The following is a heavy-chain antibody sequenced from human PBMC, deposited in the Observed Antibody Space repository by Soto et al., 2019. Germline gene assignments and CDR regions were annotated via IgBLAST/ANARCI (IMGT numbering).Heavy chain of an antibody. CDR1: GYTLTELS. CDR3: ATDSGGSGSYLEGGMDV. J-gene: IGHJ6*02. CDR2: FDPEDGET. D-gene: IGHD3-10*01. Sequence: QVQLVQSGAEVKKPGASVKVSCKVSGYTLTELSMHWVRQAPGKGLEWMGGFDPEDGETIYAQKFQGRVTMTEDTSIDTAYMELSSLRSENTAVYYCATDSGGSGSYLEGGMDVWGQGTTVTVSS. V-gene: IGHV1-24*01.